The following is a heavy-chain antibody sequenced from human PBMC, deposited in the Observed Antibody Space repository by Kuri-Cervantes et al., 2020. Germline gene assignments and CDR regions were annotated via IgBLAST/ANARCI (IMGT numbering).Heavy chain of an antibody. D-gene: IGHD6-19*01. V-gene: IGHV4-4*02. CDR1: GGSISSSNW. CDR3: ARDSTRGSGWYGWGNAKTYNWFDP. CDR2: IYYSGST. Sequence: GSLRLCCAVSGGSISSSNWWSWVRQPPGKGLEWIGEIYYSGSTNYNPSLKSRVTISVDTSKNQFSLKLSSVTAADTAVYYCARDSTRGSGWYGWGNAKTYNWFDPWGQGTLVTVSS. J-gene: IGHJ5*02.